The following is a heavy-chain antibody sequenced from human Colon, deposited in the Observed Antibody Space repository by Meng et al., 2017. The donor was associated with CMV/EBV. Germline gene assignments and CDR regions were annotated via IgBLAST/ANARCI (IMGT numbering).Heavy chain of an antibody. J-gene: IGHJ4*02. Sequence: QMTLKESGPALVNPTQTLTLTCTFSGFSLTTRGVGVGWIRQPPGKTLEWLALIYWDDDKRYSPSLKNRLTITKDTSKNQVVLTMTNMDPGDTGTYYRAHRGDGDYVFDFWGQGALVTVSS. V-gene: IGHV2-5*02. CDR1: GFSLTTRGVG. CDR2: IYWDDDK. D-gene: IGHD4-17*01. CDR3: AHRGDGDYVFDF.